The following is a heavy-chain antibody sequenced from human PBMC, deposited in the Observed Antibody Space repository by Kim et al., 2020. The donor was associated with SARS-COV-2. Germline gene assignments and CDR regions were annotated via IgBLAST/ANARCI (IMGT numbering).Heavy chain of an antibody. Sequence: TSYADSGKGRFTISRDNAKNTLYLQMNSLRAEDTAVYYCARQDLYGGCDSWGQGTLVTVSS. CDR2: T. V-gene: IGHV3-74*01. CDR3: ARQDLYGGCDS. J-gene: IGHJ5*01. D-gene: IGHD5-12*01.